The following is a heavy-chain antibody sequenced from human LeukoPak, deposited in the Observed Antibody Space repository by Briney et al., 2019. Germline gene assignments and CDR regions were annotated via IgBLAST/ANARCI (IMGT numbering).Heavy chain of an antibody. J-gene: IGHJ6*03. CDR2: INPNSGGT. V-gene: IGHV1-2*02. CDR3: ASGGGRSSSWEYYYYYMDV. Sequence: ASVKVSCKASGYTFTGYYMHWVRQAPGQGLEWMGWINPNSGGTNYAQKFQGRVTMTRDTSISTAYMELSRLRSDDTAVYYCASGGGRSSSWEYYYYYMDVWGKGTTVTVSS. CDR1: GYTFTGYY. D-gene: IGHD6-13*01.